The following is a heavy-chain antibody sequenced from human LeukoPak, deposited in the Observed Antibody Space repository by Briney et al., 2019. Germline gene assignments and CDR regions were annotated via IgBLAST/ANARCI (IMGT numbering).Heavy chain of an antibody. CDR2: MNPNSGNT. J-gene: IGHJ4*02. CDR1: GYTFTSSD. D-gene: IGHD3-10*01. Sequence: ASVKVSCKASGYTFTSSDINWVRQATGQGLEWMGWMNPNSGNTSYAQKFQGRVTMTRNTSISTAYMELSSLRSEDTAVYYCARMVRGAYAGSYWGQGTLVTVSS. CDR3: ARMVRGAYAGSY. V-gene: IGHV1-8*01.